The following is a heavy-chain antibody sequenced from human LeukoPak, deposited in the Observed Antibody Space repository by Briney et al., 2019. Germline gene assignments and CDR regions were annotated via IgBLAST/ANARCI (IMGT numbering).Heavy chain of an antibody. CDR2: ISYDGSNK. J-gene: IGHJ4*02. V-gene: IGHV3-30-3*01. CDR3: ASDVHYYDSSGYGDSFDY. CDR1: GFTFSSYA. D-gene: IGHD3-22*01. Sequence: GRSLRLSCAASGFTFSSYAMHWVRQAPGKGLEWVAVISYDGSNKYYADSVKGRFTISRDNSKNTLYLQMNSQRAEDTAVYYCASDVHYYDSSGYGDSFDYWGQGTLVTVSS.